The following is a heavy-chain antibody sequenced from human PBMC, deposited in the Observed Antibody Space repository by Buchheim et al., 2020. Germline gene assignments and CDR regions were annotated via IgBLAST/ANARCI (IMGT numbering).Heavy chain of an antibody. V-gene: IGHV3-48*01. Sequence: EVQLVESGGGLVQPGGSLRLSCAASGFTFSSYSMNWVRQAPGKGLEWVSYISSSSTIYYADSVKGRFTTSRDNAKNSLYLQMNSLRAEDTAVYYCARGPGSYYDIPHWYFDLWGRGTL. CDR1: GFTFSSYS. D-gene: IGHD1-26*01. J-gene: IGHJ2*01. CDR2: ISSSSTI. CDR3: ARGPGSYYDIPHWYFDL.